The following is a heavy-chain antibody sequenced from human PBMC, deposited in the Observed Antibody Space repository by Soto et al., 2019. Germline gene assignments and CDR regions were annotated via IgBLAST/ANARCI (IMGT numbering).Heavy chain of an antibody. V-gene: IGHV4-59*08. CDR1: GGAICGYY. Sequence: SETLSLTCSLSGGAICGYYWSWIRQPPGKALEWIGYVSYSGSTDYHPSLKSRVSISIDTSKNQFSLKMISVTAADTAVYYCARHGYDSGWFFFDPWGQGALVTVSS. CDR3: ARHGYDSGWFFFDP. CDR2: VSYSGST. J-gene: IGHJ5*02. D-gene: IGHD6-19*01.